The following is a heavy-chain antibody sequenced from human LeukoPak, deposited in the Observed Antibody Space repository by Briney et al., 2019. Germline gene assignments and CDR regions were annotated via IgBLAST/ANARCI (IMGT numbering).Heavy chain of an antibody. V-gene: IGHV4-39*01. Sequence: PSETLSLTCTVSGGSISSSSYYWGWIRQPPGKGLEWSGSIYYSGSTYYNPSLKRRVTISVGTSKNQFSLKLSSVTAADTAVYYCAGQGGSSDRWGQGTLVTVSS. CDR1: GGSISSSSYY. CDR3: AGQGGSSDR. D-gene: IGHD6-19*01. J-gene: IGHJ5*02. CDR2: IYYSGST.